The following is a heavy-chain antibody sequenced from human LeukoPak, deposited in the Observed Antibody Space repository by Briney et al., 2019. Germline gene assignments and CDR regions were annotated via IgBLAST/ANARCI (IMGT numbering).Heavy chain of an antibody. V-gene: IGHV3-21*01. CDR1: GFTFSSYE. J-gene: IGHJ6*03. CDR3: ARKRRADIVVVVAAKGYYYMDV. CDR2: ISSSSSYI. Sequence: GGSLRLSCAASGFTFSSYEMNWVRQAPGKGLEWVSSISSSSSYIYYADSVKGRFTISRDNAKNSLYLQMNSLRAEDTAVYYCARKRRADIVVVVAAKGYYYMDVWGKGTTVTVSS. D-gene: IGHD2-15*01.